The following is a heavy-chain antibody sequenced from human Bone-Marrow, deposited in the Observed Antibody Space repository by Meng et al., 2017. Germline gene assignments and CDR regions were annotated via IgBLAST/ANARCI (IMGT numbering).Heavy chain of an antibody. CDR1: GFTFSDYS. CDR2: ISSSGNTI. J-gene: IGHJ4*02. V-gene: IGHV3-11*04. CDR3: AGDFDY. Sequence: GHVGGSGGGLVKPGGSLIISCAASGFTFSDYSMSWIRQAPGKGLEWISYISSSGNTIYYADSVKGRFTISRDNAKNSLYLQMNGLRAEDTAVYYCAGDFDYWGQGTLVTVSS.